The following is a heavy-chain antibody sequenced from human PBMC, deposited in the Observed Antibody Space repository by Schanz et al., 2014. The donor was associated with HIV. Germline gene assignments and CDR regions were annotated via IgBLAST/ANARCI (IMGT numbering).Heavy chain of an antibody. CDR2: ISEFGGSA. Sequence: EVRLLESGGGLVQPGGSLRLSCAASGFTFSSLGMSWVRQAPGEGLEWVSGISEFGGSAWYADSVKGRFTISRDNSKNTVYLQMNSLRVEDTAVYYCARFANWAFDIWGQGTTVTVSS. V-gene: IGHV3-23*01. CDR3: ARFANWAFDI. D-gene: IGHD1-1*01. CDR1: GFTFSSLG. J-gene: IGHJ3*02.